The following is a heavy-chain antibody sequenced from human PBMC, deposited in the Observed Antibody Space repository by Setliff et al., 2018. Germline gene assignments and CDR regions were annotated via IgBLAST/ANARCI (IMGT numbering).Heavy chain of an antibody. V-gene: IGHV1-46*01. Sequence: ASVKVSCKASGYTFTRYYMHWVRQAPGQGLEWMGIINPSGGSTSYAQKFQGRVTMTRDTSTSTVYMELSSLRSEDTAVYYCARGGIGFSEVTIFGVALYWFDPWGQGTLVTVSS. CDR3: ARGGIGFSEVTIFGVALYWFDP. J-gene: IGHJ5*02. CDR2: INPSGGST. D-gene: IGHD3-3*01. CDR1: GYTFTRYY.